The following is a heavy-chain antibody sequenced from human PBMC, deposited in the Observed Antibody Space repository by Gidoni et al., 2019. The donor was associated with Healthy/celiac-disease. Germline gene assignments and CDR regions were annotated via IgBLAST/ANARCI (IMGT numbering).Heavy chain of an antibody. CDR2: IYSGCST. CDR3: ARDPSGGSYLFDY. J-gene: IGHJ4*02. CDR1: GCTVSSNY. V-gene: IGHV3-66*01. D-gene: IGHD1-26*01. Sequence: EVQRVESGGGGGQPGGYLRVAGGASGCTVSSNYMSRGRQAPGKGREWVSVIYSGCSTYYAASVKGRFTISRDNSKNTLYLQMTSLRAEDTAVYYCARDPSGGSYLFDYWGQGTLVTVSS.